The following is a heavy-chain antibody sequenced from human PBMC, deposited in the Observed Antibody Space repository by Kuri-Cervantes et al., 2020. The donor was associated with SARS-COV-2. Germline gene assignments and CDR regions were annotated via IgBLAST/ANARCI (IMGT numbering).Heavy chain of an antibody. CDR3: RRSVAGPQYYFDY. D-gene: IGHD6-19*01. V-gene: IGHV3-11*03. Sequence: GESLKISCAASGFTFSDYYMSWIRQAPGKGLEWVSYISSSSSYTNYADSVKGRFTIPRDNAKNSLYLQMNSLRAEDTAVYSARRSVAGPQYYFDYWGQGTLVTVSS. CDR1: GFTFSDYY. J-gene: IGHJ4*02. CDR2: ISSSSSYT.